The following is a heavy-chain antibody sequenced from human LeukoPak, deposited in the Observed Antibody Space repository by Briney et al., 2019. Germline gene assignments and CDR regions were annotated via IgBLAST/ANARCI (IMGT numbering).Heavy chain of an antibody. J-gene: IGHJ2*01. CDR3: ARDPGRYFDL. CDR2: IYYSGST. Sequence: SETLSLTCTVSGGSISSSSYYWSWIRQPPGKGLEWIGYIYYSGSTNYNPSLKSRVTISVDTSKNQFSLKLSSVTAADTAVYYCARDPGRYFDLWGRGTLVTVSS. CDR1: GGSISSSSYY. V-gene: IGHV4-61*01.